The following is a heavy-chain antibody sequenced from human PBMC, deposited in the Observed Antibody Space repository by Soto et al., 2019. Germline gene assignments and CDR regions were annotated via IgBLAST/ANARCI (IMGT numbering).Heavy chain of an antibody. J-gene: IGHJ6*02. CDR3: ARILGDVGYYDSSGPGSDMDV. Sequence: GSGPTLVNPTQTLTLTCTFSGFSLSTSGMCVSWIRQPPGKALEWLARIDWDDDKYYSTSLKTRLTISKDTSKNQVVLTMTNMDPVDTATYYCARILGDVGYYDSSGPGSDMDVWGQGTTVTVSS. V-gene: IGHV2-70*11. D-gene: IGHD3-22*01. CDR1: GFSLSTSGMC. CDR2: IDWDDDK.